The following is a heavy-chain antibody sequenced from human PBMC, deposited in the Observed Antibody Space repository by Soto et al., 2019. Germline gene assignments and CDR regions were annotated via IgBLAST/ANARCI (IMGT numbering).Heavy chain of an antibody. J-gene: IGHJ4*02. CDR3: ARDSGAKLSSS. CDR1: GGTFSSYR. D-gene: IGHD6-13*01. V-gene: IGHV1-69*13. Sequence: SVKVSCKVSGGTFSSYRFNWVRQARGQGLEWLGGIVPIYRTADYAQKFQGRVTITADESTRTVYMELSSLKSQDTALYYCARDSGAKLSSSWGQGTLVTVSS. CDR2: IVPIYRTA.